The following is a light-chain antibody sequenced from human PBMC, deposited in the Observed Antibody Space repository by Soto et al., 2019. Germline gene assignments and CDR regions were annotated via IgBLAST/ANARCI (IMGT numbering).Light chain of an antibody. CDR3: QQCDNWPWT. CDR1: QSVSSN. CDR2: AAS. V-gene: IGKV3-15*01. Sequence: EIVMTQSPGTLSVSPGDRATLSCRASQSVSSNIAWYQQKPGQAPRLLIYAASTRATAIPARFSGSGSGTEFTLTISSLQSEDFAVYYCQQCDNWPWTFGQGTKVEIK. J-gene: IGKJ1*01.